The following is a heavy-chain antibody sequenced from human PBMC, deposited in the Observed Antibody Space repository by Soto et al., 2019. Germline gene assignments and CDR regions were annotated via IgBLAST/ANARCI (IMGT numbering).Heavy chain of an antibody. D-gene: IGHD2-8*01. CDR2: INAGNGNT. J-gene: IGHJ6*02. Sequence: GASVKVSCKASGYTFTSYAMHWVRQAPGQRLGWMGWINAGNGNTKYSQKFQGRVTITRDTSASTAYMELSSLRSEDTAVYYCARNGKQEGLLDYYYYGMDVWGQGTTVTVS. CDR3: ARNGKQEGLLDYYYYGMDV. CDR1: GYTFTSYA. V-gene: IGHV1-3*01.